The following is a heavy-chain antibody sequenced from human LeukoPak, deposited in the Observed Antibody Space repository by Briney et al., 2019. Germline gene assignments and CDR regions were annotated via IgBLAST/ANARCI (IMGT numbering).Heavy chain of an antibody. Sequence: ASVKVSSTASGYTFTSYGISWVRQAPGQGLEWMGWISAYNGNTNYTQKLQGRVTMTTDTSTSTAYVELRSLRSDDTAVYYCARAVRMKAARSPGYFQHWGRGTLVSVSS. J-gene: IGHJ1*01. V-gene: IGHV1-18*01. CDR2: ISAYNGNT. CDR1: GYTFTSYG. CDR3: ARAVRMKAARSPGYFQH. D-gene: IGHD6-6*01.